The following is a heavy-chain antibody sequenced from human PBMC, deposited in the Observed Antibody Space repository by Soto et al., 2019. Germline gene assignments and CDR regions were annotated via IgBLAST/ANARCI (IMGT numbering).Heavy chain of an antibody. J-gene: IGHJ4*02. D-gene: IGHD5-18*01. CDR2: ISSSSSYT. Sequence: GGSLRLSCAASGFTFSDYYMSWIRQAPGKGLEWVSYISSSSSYTNYADSVKGRFTISRDNAKNSLYLQMNSLRAEDTAVYYCARVIYSYGYYFDYWGQGTLVTVSS. V-gene: IGHV3-11*06. CDR3: ARVIYSYGYYFDY. CDR1: GFTFSDYY.